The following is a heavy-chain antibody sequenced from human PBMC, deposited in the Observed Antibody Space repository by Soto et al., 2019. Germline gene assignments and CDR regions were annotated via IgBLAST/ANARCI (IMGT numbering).Heavy chain of an antibody. CDR3: AKLPPYYYASGSYLDY. Sequence: GSLRLSCAASGFSFSSYGMSWVRKAPGKGLEGVSAISGSGGSTYYADSVKGRFTISRDNSKNTLYLQMNSLRAEDTAVYYCAKLPPYYYASGSYLDYWGQGTLVTVSS. J-gene: IGHJ4*02. CDR1: GFSFSSYG. CDR2: ISGSGGST. D-gene: IGHD3-10*01. V-gene: IGHV3-23*01.